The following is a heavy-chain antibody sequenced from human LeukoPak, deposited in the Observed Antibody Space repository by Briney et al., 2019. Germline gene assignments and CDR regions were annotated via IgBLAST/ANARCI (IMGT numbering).Heavy chain of an antibody. D-gene: IGHD6-19*01. CDR2: IYYSGST. V-gene: IGHV4-39*02. Sequence: PSETLSLTCTVSGGSISSTNYYWGWIRQPPGKGLEWIGSIYYSGSTYYNPSLKSRVTISVDMSKNQFSLKLSSVTAADTAVYYCARDLISGWYYFDYWGQGTLVTVSS. J-gene: IGHJ4*02. CDR1: GGSISSTNYY. CDR3: ARDLISGWYYFDY.